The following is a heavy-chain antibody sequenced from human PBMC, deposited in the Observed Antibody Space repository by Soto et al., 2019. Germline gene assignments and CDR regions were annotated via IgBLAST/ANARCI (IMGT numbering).Heavy chain of an antibody. CDR3: SKFHTRRVPATGHPDS. J-gene: IGHJ4*02. CDR1: GFTFDDYA. V-gene: IGHV3-9*01. Sequence: EVRLVESGGGLAQPGRSLRLSCAVFGFTFDDYAMHWVRQPPGKGLEWVSAISYDSGSIGYADSVRGRFTISRDNANNVLYLQLSNLTPEDTALYYCSKFHTRRVPATGHPDSWGQVTQVTVSS. D-gene: IGHD2-15*01. CDR2: ISYDSGSI.